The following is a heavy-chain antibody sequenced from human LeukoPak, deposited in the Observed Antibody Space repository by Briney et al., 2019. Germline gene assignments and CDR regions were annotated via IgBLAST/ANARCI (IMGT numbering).Heavy chain of an antibody. D-gene: IGHD2-8*01. CDR2: ISGSGGST. Sequence: GGSLRLSCAASGFTVSSNYMSWVRQAPGKGLEWVSVISGSGGSTYYADSVKGRFTISRDNSKNTLYLQMNSLRAEDTAVYYCAKDVPIMAPGTFDYWGQGTLVTVSS. V-gene: IGHV3-23*01. J-gene: IGHJ4*02. CDR3: AKDVPIMAPGTFDY. CDR1: GFTVSSNY.